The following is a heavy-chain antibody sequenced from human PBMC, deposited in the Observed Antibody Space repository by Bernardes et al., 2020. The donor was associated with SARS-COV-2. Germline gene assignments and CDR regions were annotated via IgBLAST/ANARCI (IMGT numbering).Heavy chain of an antibody. D-gene: IGHD3-10*01. Sequence: SETLSLTRTVSGGSISSYYWSWIRQPPGKGLEWIGYIYYSGSTNYNPSLKSRVTISVDTSKNQFSLKLSSVTAADTAVYYCARNAMVRGVTSLYFDYWGQGTLVTVSS. V-gene: IGHV4-59*01. J-gene: IGHJ4*02. CDR2: IYYSGST. CDR3: ARNAMVRGVTSLYFDY. CDR1: GGSISSYY.